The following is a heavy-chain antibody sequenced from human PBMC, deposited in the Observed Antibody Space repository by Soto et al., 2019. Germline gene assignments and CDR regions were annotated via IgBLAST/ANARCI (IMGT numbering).Heavy chain of an antibody. CDR3: ARLRRVRGVIEDYYYGMDV. J-gene: IGHJ6*02. D-gene: IGHD3-10*01. CDR1: GYTFTGYY. CDR2: INPNSGGK. Sequence: ASVKVSCKASGYTFTGYYMHWVRQAPGQGLEWMGWINPNSGGKNYAQKFQGWVTMTRDTSISTAYMELSRLRSDDTAVYYCARLRRVRGVIEDYYYGMDVWGQGTTVTVSS. V-gene: IGHV1-2*04.